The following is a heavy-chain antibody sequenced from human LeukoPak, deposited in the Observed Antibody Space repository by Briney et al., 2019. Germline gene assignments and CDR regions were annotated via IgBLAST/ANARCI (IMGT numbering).Heavy chain of an antibody. CDR2: ISGNGLTI. J-gene: IGHJ3*02. CDR3: ARDPVHCSGGSCYSGAFDI. D-gene: IGHD2-15*01. V-gene: IGHV3-48*03. CDR1: GFTFSSYE. Sequence: PGGSLRLSCAASGFTFSSYEMNWVRQAPGKGLEWVSYISGNGLTIYYADSVKGRFTISRDNAKNSLYLQVNSLRAEDTAVYYCARDPVHCSGGSCYSGAFDIWGQGTMVTVSS.